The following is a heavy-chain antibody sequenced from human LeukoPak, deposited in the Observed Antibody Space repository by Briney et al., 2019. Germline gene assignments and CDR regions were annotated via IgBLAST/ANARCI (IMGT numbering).Heavy chain of an antibody. J-gene: IGHJ5*02. V-gene: IGHV3-30*18. CDR2: ISYDGSNK. D-gene: IGHD3-3*01. CDR1: GFTFSSYG. Sequence: PGGSLRLSCAASGFTFSSYGMHWVRQAPGKGLEWVAVISYDGSNKYYADSVKGRFTISRDNSKNTLYLQMNSLRAEDTAVYYCAKDLNDFWSGYYSGNWFDPWGQGTLVTVSS. CDR3: AKDLNDFWSGYYSGNWFDP.